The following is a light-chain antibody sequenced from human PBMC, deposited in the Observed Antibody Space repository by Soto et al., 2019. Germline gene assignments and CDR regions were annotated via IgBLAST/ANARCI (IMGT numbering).Light chain of an antibody. Sequence: ETVLTQSPGTVSLSPGERATLSCTTSQSVRSNYLAWYQQKPGQAPRRLIYGVFSRATGIPARFSGSGSGTDFTLTISGLEPEDSAVYYCQHYDGSPRTFGQGTKLEI. CDR1: QSVRSNY. V-gene: IGKV3-20*01. J-gene: IGKJ2*01. CDR2: GVF. CDR3: QHYDGSPRT.